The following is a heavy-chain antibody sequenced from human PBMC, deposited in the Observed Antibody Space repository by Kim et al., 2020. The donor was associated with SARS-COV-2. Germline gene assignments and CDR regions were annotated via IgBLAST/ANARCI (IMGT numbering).Heavy chain of an antibody. CDR3: TTTADCSSTSCYSYYYYYGMDV. V-gene: IGHV3-15*01. CDR2: IKSKTDVGTT. Sequence: GGSLRLSXAXSGFAFSNAWMSWVRQAPGKGLEWVGRIKSKTDVGTTDYAAPVKGRFTISRDDSKNTLYLQMNSLKTEDTAVYYCTTTADCSSTSCYSYYYYYGMDVWGQGTTVTVSS. J-gene: IGHJ6*02. CDR1: GFAFSNAW. D-gene: IGHD2-2*02.